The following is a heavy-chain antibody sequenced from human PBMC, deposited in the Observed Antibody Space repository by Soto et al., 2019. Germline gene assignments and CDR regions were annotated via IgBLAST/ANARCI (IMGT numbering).Heavy chain of an antibody. CDR2: IYYSGST. J-gene: IGHJ4*02. D-gene: IGHD3-22*01. CDR3: ARGSGSSGYKTLFDC. Sequence: LSLTCTVSGGSISSGDYYWSWIRQPPGKGLEWIGYIYYSGSTYYNPSLKSRVTISVDTSKNQFSLKLSSVTAADTAVYYCARGSGSSGYKTLFDCWGQGTLVTVSS. CDR1: GGSISSGDYY. V-gene: IGHV4-30-4*01.